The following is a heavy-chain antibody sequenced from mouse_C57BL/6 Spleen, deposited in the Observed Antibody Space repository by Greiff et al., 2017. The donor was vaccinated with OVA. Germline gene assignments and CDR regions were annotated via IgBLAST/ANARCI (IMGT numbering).Heavy chain of an antibody. V-gene: IGHV2-2*01. Sequence: QVQLKESGPGLVQPSQSLSITCTVSGFSLTSYGVHWVRQSPGKGLEWLGVIWSGGSTDYNAAFISRLSISKDNSKSQVFFKMNSLQADDTAIYYCARTRYDYDGGFAYWGQGTLVTVSA. CDR2: IWSGGST. D-gene: IGHD2-4*01. CDR1: GFSLTSYG. CDR3: ARTRYDYDGGFAY. J-gene: IGHJ3*01.